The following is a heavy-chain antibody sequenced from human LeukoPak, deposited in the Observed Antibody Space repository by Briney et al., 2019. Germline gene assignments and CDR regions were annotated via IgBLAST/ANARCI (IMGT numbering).Heavy chain of an antibody. CDR1: GGSFSGYY. Sequence: SETLSLTCAVYGGSFSGYYWSWIRQPPGKGLERIGEINHSGSTNYNPSLKSRVTISVDTSKNQFSLKLSSVTAADTAVYYCARGYSGYVDTVVSAPFDYWGQGTLVTVSS. J-gene: IGHJ4*02. CDR3: ARGYSGYVDTVVSAPFDY. V-gene: IGHV4-34*01. D-gene: IGHD5-12*01. CDR2: INHSGST.